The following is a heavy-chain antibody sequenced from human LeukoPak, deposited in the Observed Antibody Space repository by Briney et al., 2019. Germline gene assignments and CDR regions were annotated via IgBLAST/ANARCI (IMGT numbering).Heavy chain of an antibody. J-gene: IGHJ4*02. CDR3: ARAGYRAYYFDY. CDR1: GGSFSGYY. Sequence: SETLSLTCAVYGGSFSGYYWSWIRQPPGKGLEWIGEINHSGSTNYNPSLKSRVTISVDTSKNQFSLKLSSVTAADTALYYCARAGYRAYYFDYWGQGTLVTVSS. D-gene: IGHD6-13*01. V-gene: IGHV4-34*01. CDR2: INHSGST.